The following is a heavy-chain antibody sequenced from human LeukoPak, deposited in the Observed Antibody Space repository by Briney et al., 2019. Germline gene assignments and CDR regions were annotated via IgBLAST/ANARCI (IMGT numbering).Heavy chain of an antibody. Sequence: PGGSLRLSCAASGFTFSSYSMNWVRQAPGKGLEWVSSISSSSSYIYYADSVKGRFTISRDNAKNSLYLQMNSLRAEDTAVYYCARAKHAIVLVPAATDYWGQGTLVTVSS. V-gene: IGHV3-21*01. CDR1: GFTFSSYS. J-gene: IGHJ4*02. D-gene: IGHD2-2*01. CDR2: ISSSSSYI. CDR3: ARAKHAIVLVPAATDY.